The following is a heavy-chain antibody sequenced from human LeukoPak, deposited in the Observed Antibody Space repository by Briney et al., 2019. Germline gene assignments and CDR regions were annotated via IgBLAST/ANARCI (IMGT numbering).Heavy chain of an antibody. CDR1: GFTFSSYG. D-gene: IGHD2/OR15-2a*01. CDR2: IKQDGNEK. V-gene: IGHV3-7*01. Sequence: GGSLRLSCAASGFTFSSYGMHWVRQAPGKGLEWVANIKQDGNEKYYVDSVKGRFTISRDNAKNSLDLQMNSLTAEDTAVYYCTRKGSQWDFLVDYWGQGTRVAVSP. J-gene: IGHJ4*02. CDR3: TRKGSQWDFLVDY.